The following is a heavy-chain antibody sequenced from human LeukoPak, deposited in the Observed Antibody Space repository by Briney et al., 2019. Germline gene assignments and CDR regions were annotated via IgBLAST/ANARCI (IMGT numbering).Heavy chain of an antibody. Sequence: GGSLRLSCAASGFTFSDYTINWVRQAPGKGLEWISSISSSGRNIFYADSVKGRFTVSRDNANNSLFLNMNSLRGEDTAIYFCARDPTGGSHPYFDAWGQGIQVSVSS. V-gene: IGHV3-21*01. CDR3: ARDPTGGSHPYFDA. J-gene: IGHJ4*02. CDR1: GFTFSDYT. D-gene: IGHD1-26*01. CDR2: ISSSGRNI.